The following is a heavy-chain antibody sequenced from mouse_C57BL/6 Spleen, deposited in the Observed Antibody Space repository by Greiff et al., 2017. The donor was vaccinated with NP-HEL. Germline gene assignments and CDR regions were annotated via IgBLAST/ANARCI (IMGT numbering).Heavy chain of an antibody. V-gene: IGHV2-9-1*01. J-gene: IGHJ4*01. Sequence: VQLKESGPGLVAPSQSLSITCTVSGFSLTSYAISWVRQPPGKGLEWLGVIWTGGGTNYNSALKSRLSISKDNSKSQVFLKMNSLQTDDTARYYCARELYDGYKDAMDYWGQGTSVTVSS. CDR2: IWTGGGT. CDR3: ARELYDGYKDAMDY. D-gene: IGHD2-3*01. CDR1: GFSLTSYA.